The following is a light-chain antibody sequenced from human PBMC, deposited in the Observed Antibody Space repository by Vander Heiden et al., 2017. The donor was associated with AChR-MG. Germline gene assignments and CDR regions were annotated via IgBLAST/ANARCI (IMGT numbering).Light chain of an antibody. CDR3: QQYGGGHHASWT. Sequence: EIVMTQSPATLSVSPGERATLSCRASQSAITNLAWFQKQPGQAPRRLIYRASTRATGITARCSGSGYGTECTLTISSLESEECAVYFCQQYGGGHHASWTFGQGTKVEIK. CDR2: RAS. J-gene: IGKJ1*01. V-gene: IGKV3-15*01. CDR1: QSAITN.